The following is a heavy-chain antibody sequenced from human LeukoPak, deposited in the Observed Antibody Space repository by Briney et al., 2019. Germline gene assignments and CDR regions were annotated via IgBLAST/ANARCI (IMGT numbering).Heavy chain of an antibody. J-gene: IGHJ4*02. CDR1: GGSISSYY. V-gene: IGHV4-59*01. D-gene: IGHD5-18*01. Sequence: PSETLSLTCTVSGGSISSYYWSWIRQPPGKGLEWIGYIYYSGSTNYNPSLKSRVTISVDTSKNQFSLKLSSVTAADTAVYYCARDGGIQPDFDYWGQGTLVTVSS. CDR2: IYYSGST. CDR3: ARDGGIQPDFDY.